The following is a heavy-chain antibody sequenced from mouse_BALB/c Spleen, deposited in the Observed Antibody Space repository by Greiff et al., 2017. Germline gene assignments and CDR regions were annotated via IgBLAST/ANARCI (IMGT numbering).Heavy chain of an antibody. CDR2: ISNGGGST. Sequence: DVKLVESGGGLVQPGGSLKLSCAASGFTFSSYTMSWVRQTPEKRLEWVAYISNGGGSTYYPDTVKGRFTISRDNAKNTLYLQMSSLKSEDTAMYYCARQLTLNWDVGAMDYWGQGTSVTVSS. J-gene: IGHJ4*01. CDR1: GFTFSSYT. D-gene: IGHD4-1*02. V-gene: IGHV5-12-2*01. CDR3: ARQLTLNWDVGAMDY.